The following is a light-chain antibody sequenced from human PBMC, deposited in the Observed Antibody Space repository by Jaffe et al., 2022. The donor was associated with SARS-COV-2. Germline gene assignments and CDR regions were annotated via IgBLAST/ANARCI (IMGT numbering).Light chain of an antibody. J-gene: IGKJ5*01. Sequence: DIQLTQSPSFLSASVGDRVTITCRASQGISSYLAWYQQKPEKAPKLLISAASTLQSGVPSRFSGSGSGTEFTLTISSLQPEDFATYYCQQLNSYPITFGQGTRLEIK. CDR3: QQLNSYPIT. CDR1: QGISSY. CDR2: AAS. V-gene: IGKV1-9*01.